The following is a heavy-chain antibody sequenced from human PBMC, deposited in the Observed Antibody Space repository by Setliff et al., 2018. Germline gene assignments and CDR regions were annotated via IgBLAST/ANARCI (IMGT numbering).Heavy chain of an antibody. CDR3: ARQVSHYDFWSGYYGYYYYYMDV. V-gene: IGHV4-34*01. CDR1: GGSFSGYY. J-gene: IGHJ6*03. Sequence: SETLSLTCAVYGGSFSGYYWSWIRQPPGKGLEWLGEINHSGSTNCNPSLKSRVTISVDTSKNQFSLKLSSVTAADTAVYYCARQVSHYDFWSGYYGYYYYYMDVWGKGTTVTVSS. CDR2: INHSGST. D-gene: IGHD3-3*01.